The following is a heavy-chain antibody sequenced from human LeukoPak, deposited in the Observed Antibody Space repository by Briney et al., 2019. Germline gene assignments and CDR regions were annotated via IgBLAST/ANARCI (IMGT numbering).Heavy chain of an antibody. D-gene: IGHD3-10*01. J-gene: IGHJ4*02. CDR2: ISSSGSTI. CDR3: ARTNMVRGVINFDY. V-gene: IGHV3-48*03. CDR1: GFTFSSYE. Sequence: QSGGSLRLSCAASGFTFSSYEMNWVRQAPGKGLEWVSYISSSGSTIYYADSVKGRFTISRDNAKNSLYLQMNSLRAEDTAVYYCARTNMVRGVINFDYWGQGTLVTVSS.